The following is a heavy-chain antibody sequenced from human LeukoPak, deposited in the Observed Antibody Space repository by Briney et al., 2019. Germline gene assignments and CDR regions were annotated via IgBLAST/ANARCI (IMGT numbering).Heavy chain of an antibody. V-gene: IGHV4-31*03. J-gene: IGHJ4*02. CDR2: IYYSGST. D-gene: IGHD5-12*01. CDR3: ARTGYSDFSLDY. Sequence: PSETLSLTCTVSGGSISSGGYYWNRIRQHPGKGLEWIGYIYYSGSTYYSPSLKSRVTISVDTSKNQFSLKLSSVTAADTAVYYCARTGYSDFSLDYWGQGALVTVSS. CDR1: GGSISSGGYY.